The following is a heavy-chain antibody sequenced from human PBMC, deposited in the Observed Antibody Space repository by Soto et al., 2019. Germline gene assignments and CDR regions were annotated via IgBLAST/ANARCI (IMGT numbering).Heavy chain of an antibody. D-gene: IGHD5-18*01. CDR3: ARLPRGRGYSYAPYYYYGMDV. J-gene: IGHJ6*02. CDR2: IYPGDSDT. CDR1: GYSFTSYW. Sequence: GESLKISCKGSGYSFTSYWIGWVRQMPGKGLEWMGIIYPGDSDTRYSPSFQGQVTISADKSISTAYLQWRSLKASDTAMYYCARLPRGRGYSYAPYYYYGMDVWGQGTTVTVSS. V-gene: IGHV5-51*01.